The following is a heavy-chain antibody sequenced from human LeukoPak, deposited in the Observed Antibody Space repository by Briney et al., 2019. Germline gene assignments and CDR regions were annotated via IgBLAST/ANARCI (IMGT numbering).Heavy chain of an antibody. J-gene: IGHJ4*02. CDR2: ISYDGSNK. CDR1: GFTFSSYA. CDR3: ARADLGSCSGGSCYGHY. Sequence: GGSLRLSCAASGFTFSSYAMHWVRQAPGKGLEWVAFISYDGSNKYYADSVEGRFTISRDNSKNTLYLQMNSLRAEDTAVYYCARADLGSCSGGSCYGHYWGQGTLVTVSS. V-gene: IGHV3-30-3*01. D-gene: IGHD2-15*01.